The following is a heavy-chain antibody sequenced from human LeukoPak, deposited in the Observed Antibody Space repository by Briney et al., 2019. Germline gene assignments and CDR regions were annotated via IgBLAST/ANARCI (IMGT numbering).Heavy chain of an antibody. Sequence: ASVKVSCKASGYTFTGYYMHWVRQAPGQGLEWVGWINPNSGGTNYAQKFQGRVTMTRDTSISTAYMELSRLRSDDTAVYYCARDVRPMVRGVINYWFDPWGQGTLVTVSS. J-gene: IGHJ5*02. CDR1: GYTFTGYY. V-gene: IGHV1-2*02. CDR2: INPNSGGT. D-gene: IGHD3-10*01. CDR3: ARDVRPMVRGVINYWFDP.